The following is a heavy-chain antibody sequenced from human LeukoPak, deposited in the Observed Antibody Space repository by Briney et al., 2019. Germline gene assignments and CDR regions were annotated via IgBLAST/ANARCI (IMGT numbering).Heavy chain of an antibody. D-gene: IGHD6-19*01. J-gene: IGHJ4*02. Sequence: GGSLRLSCAASGFTFSSYSMNWVRQAPGKGLEWVSYISSSSSTIYYADSVKGRFTISRDNAKNSLYLQMNSLRAEDTAVYYCARDYLAVADNYWGQGTLVTVSS. CDR2: ISSSSSTI. CDR3: ARDYLAVADNY. V-gene: IGHV3-48*04. CDR1: GFTFSSYS.